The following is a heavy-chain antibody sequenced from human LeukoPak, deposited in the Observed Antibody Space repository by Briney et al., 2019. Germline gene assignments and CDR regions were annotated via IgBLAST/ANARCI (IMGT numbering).Heavy chain of an antibody. Sequence: ASVKISCKASGYTFTNYGISWGRQAPGQGLEWMGWISIYNGNTDYAQKLRGRVTMTTDTSTSTAYMELRSLRSDDTAVNYCARITYDFWSGYYMPDDPWGQGTLVTVSS. CDR2: ISIYNGNT. CDR3: ARITYDFWSGYYMPDDP. V-gene: IGHV1-18*01. D-gene: IGHD3-3*01. J-gene: IGHJ5*02. CDR1: GYTFTNYG.